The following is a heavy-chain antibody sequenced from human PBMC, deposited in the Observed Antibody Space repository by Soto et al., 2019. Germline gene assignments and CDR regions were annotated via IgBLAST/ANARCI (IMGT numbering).Heavy chain of an antibody. D-gene: IGHD3-3*01. CDR1: GGSISSYY. CDR3: AREAGDFWCGRYYFDY. Sequence: PSETLSLTCTVSGGSISSYYWSWIRQPAGKGLEWIGRIYTSGSTNYNPSLKSRVTMSVDTSKNPFSLKLSSVTAADTAVYYCAREAGDFWCGRYYFDYWGQGTLVTVSS. J-gene: IGHJ4*02. V-gene: IGHV4-4*07. CDR2: IYTSGST.